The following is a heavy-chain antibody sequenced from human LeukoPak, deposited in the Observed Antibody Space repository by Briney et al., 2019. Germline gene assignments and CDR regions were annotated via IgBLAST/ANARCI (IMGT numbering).Heavy chain of an antibody. J-gene: IGHJ4*02. CDR2: IYYSGST. V-gene: IGHV4-59*01. CDR1: GGSISSYY. CDR3: ARLDGGYDYYFDY. Sequence: KSSETLSLTCTVSGGSISSYYWSWIRQPPGKGLEWIGYIYYSGSTNYNPSLKSRVTISVDTSKNQFSLKLSSVTAADTAVYYCARLDGGYDYYFDYWGQGTLVTVSS. D-gene: IGHD5-12*01.